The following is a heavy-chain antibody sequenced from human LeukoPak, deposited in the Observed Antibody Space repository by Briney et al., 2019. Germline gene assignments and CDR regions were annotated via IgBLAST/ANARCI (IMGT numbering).Heavy chain of an antibody. D-gene: IGHD2-15*01. J-gene: IGHJ4*02. V-gene: IGHV3-7*01. Sequence: QAGGSLRLSCAASRFTLSIYWMSGVRQAPGGGLECVANIKQDGSEKYYVDSVKGRFTISRDNAKNSLYLQMNSLRAEDTAVYYCARFIVVVATHDYWGQGTLVTVSS. CDR2: IKQDGSEK. CDR1: RFTLSIYW. CDR3: ARFIVVVATHDY.